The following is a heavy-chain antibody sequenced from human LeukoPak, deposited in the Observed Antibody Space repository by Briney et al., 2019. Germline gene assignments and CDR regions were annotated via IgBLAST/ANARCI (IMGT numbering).Heavy chain of an antibody. J-gene: IGHJ4*02. CDR2: ICWNGGST. D-gene: IGHD5/OR15-5a*01. CDR1: GYTFDQYG. CDR3: GSKLMREAECQRADCLL. V-gene: IGHV3-20*01. Sequence: PGVPLRLSCAPSGYTFDQYGVSWIPQVPGKGLECVSGICWNGGSTGYAHSVEGGFPIPRQYAKHALSPQINSLRPGDGALFHCGSKLMREAECQRADCLLRGQGPGVSVSS.